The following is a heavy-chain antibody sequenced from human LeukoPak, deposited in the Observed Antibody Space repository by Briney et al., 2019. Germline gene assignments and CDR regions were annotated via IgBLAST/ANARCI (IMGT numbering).Heavy chain of an antibody. CDR3: AFFGEFYMDYYYYYMDG. V-gene: IGHV4-39*07. CDR1: GGSISSSSYY. J-gene: IGHJ6*03. D-gene: IGHD3-10*01. Sequence: SETLSLTCTVSGGSISSSSYYWGWIRQPPGKGVEWIGSIYYSGSTYYNPSLKSRVTISVDTSKNQFSLKLSSVTAADTAVYYCAFFGEFYMDYYYYYMDGWGKGTTVTVSS. CDR2: IYYSGST.